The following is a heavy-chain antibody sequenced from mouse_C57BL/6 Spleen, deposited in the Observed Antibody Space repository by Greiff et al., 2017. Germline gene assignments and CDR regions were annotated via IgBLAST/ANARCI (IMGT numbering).Heavy chain of an antibody. D-gene: IGHD1-1*01. CDR1: GFTFSDYG. CDR2: ISSGSSTI. CDR3: AREGLRVGYFHV. J-gene: IGHJ1*03. Sequence: EVQGVESGGGLVKPGGSLKLSCAASGFTFSDYGMNWVRQAPEKGLEWVAYISSGSSTIYYADTVKGRFTISRDNAKNTLFLQMTSLRSEDTAMYFCAREGLRVGYFHVWGTGTPVTGSS. V-gene: IGHV5-17*01.